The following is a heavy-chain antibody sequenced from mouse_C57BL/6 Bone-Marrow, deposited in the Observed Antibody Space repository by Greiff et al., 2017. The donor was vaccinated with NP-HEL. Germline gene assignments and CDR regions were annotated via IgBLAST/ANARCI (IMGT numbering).Heavy chain of an antibody. Sequence: EVQLQQSGAELVRPGASVKLSCTASGFNIKDDYMHWVKQRPEQGLEWIGWIDPENGDTEYASKFQGKATITADTSSNTAYLQLSSLTSEDTAVYYCTLIYDGYSPFAYWGQGTLVTVSA. D-gene: IGHD2-3*01. CDR3: TLIYDGYSPFAY. J-gene: IGHJ3*01. CDR1: GFNIKDDY. V-gene: IGHV14-4*01. CDR2: IDPENGDT.